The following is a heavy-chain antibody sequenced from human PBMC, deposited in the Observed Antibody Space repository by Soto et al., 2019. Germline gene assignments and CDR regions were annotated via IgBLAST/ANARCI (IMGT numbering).Heavy chain of an antibody. J-gene: IGHJ6*02. D-gene: IGHD3-9*01. Sequence: SEPLSVTCTVSSGSLSSYCWSCRLQPPGKGLEWIGEIYHSGSTNYNPSLKSRLTMSIDKSRNNFSLKLSSVSAADTAIYYCTRVLLDYYNGMDVWGQGTTVTVSS. V-gene: IGHV4-4*02. CDR1: SGSLSSYC. CDR2: IYHSGST. CDR3: TRVLLDYYNGMDV.